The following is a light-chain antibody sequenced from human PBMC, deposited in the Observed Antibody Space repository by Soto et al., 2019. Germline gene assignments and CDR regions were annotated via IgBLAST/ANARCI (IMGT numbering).Light chain of an antibody. CDR3: QHYGTSST. Sequence: EIVLTQSPGTLSLSPGERATLSCRASQSVSSSYLAWYQQKPGQAPRLLIYGASSRATGNPDRFSGSGSGTDFTLTISRLEPEDLEVYYWQHYGTSSTFGQETKVDIK. J-gene: IGKJ1*01. V-gene: IGKV3-20*01. CDR2: GAS. CDR1: QSVSSSY.